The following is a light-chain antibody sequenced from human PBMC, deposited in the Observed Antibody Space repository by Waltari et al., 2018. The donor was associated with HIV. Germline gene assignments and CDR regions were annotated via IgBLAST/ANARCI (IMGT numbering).Light chain of an antibody. CDR2: RDD. CDR1: SSNIGTNY. CDR3: VAWDDTLSGPV. Sequence: QSLLTQPPSASGTPGQRVTISCSGSSSNIGTNYVYWYQQLTGTAPKLLIYRDDQRPAGVPVRFSAHKSGTSASLDISGLRSEDETDYYCVAWDDTLSGPVFGGGTKLTVL. J-gene: IGLJ2*01. V-gene: IGLV1-47*01.